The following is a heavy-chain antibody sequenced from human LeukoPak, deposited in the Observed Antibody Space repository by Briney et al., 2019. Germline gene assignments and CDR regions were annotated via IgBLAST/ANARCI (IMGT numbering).Heavy chain of an antibody. CDR2: IGAGGTFT. Sequence: GGSLRLSCTASGFTFSSYAMNWVRQAPGKGLEWVSGIGAGGTFTYYADSVKGRFTISRDNAKNSLYLQMNSLRADDTAFYYCARGRSITILRGVAISDGFDIWGQGTMVTVSS. J-gene: IGHJ3*02. CDR1: GFTFSSYA. D-gene: IGHD3-10*01. CDR3: ARGRSITILRGVAISDGFDI. V-gene: IGHV3-21*01.